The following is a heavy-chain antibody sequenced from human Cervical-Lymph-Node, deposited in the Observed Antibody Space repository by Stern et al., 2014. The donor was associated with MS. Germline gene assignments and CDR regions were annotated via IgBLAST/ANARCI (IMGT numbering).Heavy chain of an antibody. CDR3: ARDVPNYDFWSGYPFGAFDI. CDR2: IYYRGST. CDR1: GGSISSGGYY. Sequence: QLQLQESGPGLVKPSQTLSLTCTVSGGSISSGGYYWSWIRQHPGKGLEWIGYIYYRGSTYYNPSLKSQRTISVYTSKNQFSLKLSSVTAADTAVYYCARDVPNYDFWSGYPFGAFDIWGQGTMVTVSS. V-gene: IGHV4-31*01. J-gene: IGHJ3*02. D-gene: IGHD3-3*01.